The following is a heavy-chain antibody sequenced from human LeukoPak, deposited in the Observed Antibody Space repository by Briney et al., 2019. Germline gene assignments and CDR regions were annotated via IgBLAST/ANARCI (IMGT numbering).Heavy chain of an antibody. CDR2: IYYSGST. CDR3: ARHSLGSSSPAGPYYYYGMDV. CDR1: GGSISSSSYY. Sequence: PSETLSLTCTVSGGSISSSSYYWGWIRQPPGKGLEWIGSIYYSGSTYYNPSLKSRVTISVDTSKNQFSLKLSSVTAAGTAVYYCARHSLGSSSPAGPYYYYGMDVWGQGTTVTVSS. J-gene: IGHJ6*02. V-gene: IGHV4-39*01. D-gene: IGHD6-6*01.